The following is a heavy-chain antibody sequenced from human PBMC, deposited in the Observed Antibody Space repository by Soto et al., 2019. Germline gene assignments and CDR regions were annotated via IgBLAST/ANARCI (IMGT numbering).Heavy chain of an antibody. CDR1: GFSFSNKA. Sequence: EVLLLESGGGLVQPGGSLRLSCAASGFSFSNKAMSWVRQAPGKGLEWVSIISGNGVSTYYTDSLKGRFTISRDNSKNMVYLEMNSLRVEDTAVYYCAKENGSQFINLGASGFDYWGQGSLVSVSS. V-gene: IGHV3-23*01. CDR3: AKENGSQFINLGASGFDY. J-gene: IGHJ4*02. CDR2: ISGNGVST.